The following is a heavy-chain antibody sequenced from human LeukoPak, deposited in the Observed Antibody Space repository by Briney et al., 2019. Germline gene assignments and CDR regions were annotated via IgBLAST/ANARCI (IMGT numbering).Heavy chain of an antibody. D-gene: IGHD3-16*02. Sequence: GGSLRLSCAASGFTFSSYGMHWVRQAPGKGLEWVAVISYDGSNKYYADSVKGRFTISRDNSKNTLYPQMNSLRAEDTAVYYCAKDHLEMITFGGVLATGPDYWGQGTLVTVSS. V-gene: IGHV3-30*18. CDR2: ISYDGSNK. CDR1: GFTFSSYG. J-gene: IGHJ4*02. CDR3: AKDHLEMITFGGVLATGPDY.